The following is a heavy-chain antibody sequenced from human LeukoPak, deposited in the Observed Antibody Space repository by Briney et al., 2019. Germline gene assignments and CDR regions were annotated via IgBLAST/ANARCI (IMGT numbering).Heavy chain of an antibody. CDR3: AKDLGHRFPDYDFWSGLTPRPYYYGMDV. Sequence: QPGGSLRLSCAASGFTFSSYAMSWVRQAPGKGLEWVSAISGSGGSTYYADSVKGRFTISRDNSKNTLYLQMNSLRAEDTAVYYCAKDLGHRFPDYDFWSGLTPRPYYYGMDVWGQGTTVTVSS. CDR2: ISGSGGST. CDR1: GFTFSSYA. D-gene: IGHD3-3*01. J-gene: IGHJ6*02. V-gene: IGHV3-23*01.